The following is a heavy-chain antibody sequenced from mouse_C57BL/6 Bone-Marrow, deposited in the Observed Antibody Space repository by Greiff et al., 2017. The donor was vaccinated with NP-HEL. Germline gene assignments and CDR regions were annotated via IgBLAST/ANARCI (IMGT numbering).Heavy chain of an antibody. Sequence: VQLQQSGAELVRPGASVQLSCTASGFNIKDDYMHWVKQRPEQGLEWIGWIDPENGDTDYASKFQGKATITADTASNTAYRQLSSLTSEDTAVYYCTTRRVITTVVAKGYWGQGTTLTVSS. V-gene: IGHV14-4*01. J-gene: IGHJ2*01. CDR3: TTRRVITTVVAKGY. CDR2: IDPENGDT. CDR1: GFNIKDDY. D-gene: IGHD1-1*01.